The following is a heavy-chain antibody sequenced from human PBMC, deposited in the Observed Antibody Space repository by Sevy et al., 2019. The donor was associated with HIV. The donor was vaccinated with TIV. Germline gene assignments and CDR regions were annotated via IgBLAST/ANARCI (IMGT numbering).Heavy chain of an antibody. Sequence: SDTLSLTCSVSAGSISSYFWTWVRQSPGKGLEWIGNIYFTGNTDYSPSLKSPVTLSLDTSKSQFSLKLKSVTAADTAIYFCARDSTTRPRVVDYWGQGTLVTVSS. CDR3: ARDSTTRPRVVDY. V-gene: IGHV4-59*01. CDR2: IYFTGNT. D-gene: IGHD1-1*01. CDR1: AGSISSYF. J-gene: IGHJ4*02.